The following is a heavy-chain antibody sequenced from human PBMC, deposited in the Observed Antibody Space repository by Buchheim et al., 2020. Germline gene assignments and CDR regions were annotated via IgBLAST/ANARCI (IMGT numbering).Heavy chain of an antibody. J-gene: IGHJ4*02. CDR3: AKDYHGSGSYYSPDY. D-gene: IGHD3-10*01. CDR1: GFTFSTCG. Sequence: QVQLVESGGSVVQPGRSLKLSCAASGFTFSTCGMHWVRQASGEGLEWVAVISYDGSNKYYGDSVKGRFTISRDNSKNTLYMQMNSLRVEDTAVYYCAKDYHGSGSYYSPDYWGQGTL. V-gene: IGHV3-30*18. CDR2: ISYDGSNK.